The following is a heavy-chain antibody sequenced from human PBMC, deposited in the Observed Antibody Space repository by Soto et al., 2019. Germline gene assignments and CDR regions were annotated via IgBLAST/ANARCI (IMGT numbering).Heavy chain of an antibody. Sequence: GGSLRLSCAASGFTFSGSAMHWVRQASGKGLEWVGRIRSKANSYATAYAASVKGRFTISRDDSKNTAYLQMNSLKTEDTAVYYCTHLKGIPKNWGQGTLVTVPS. D-gene: IGHD6-13*01. CDR1: GFTFSGSA. CDR3: THLKGIPKN. CDR2: IRSKANSYAT. V-gene: IGHV3-73*01. J-gene: IGHJ4*02.